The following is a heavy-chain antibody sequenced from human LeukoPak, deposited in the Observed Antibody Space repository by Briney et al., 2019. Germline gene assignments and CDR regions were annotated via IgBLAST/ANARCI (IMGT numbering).Heavy chain of an antibody. D-gene: IGHD5-18*01. CDR2: IWYDGSNK. V-gene: IGHV3-30*02. CDR1: GFTFSSYA. Sequence: PGGSLRLSCAASGFTFSSYAMSWVRQAPGKGLEWVAVIWYDGSNKYYADSVKGRFTISRDNSKNTVYLQMNSLRAEDTAVYYCAKDHSQNFDYWGQGTLVTVSS. CDR3: AKDHSQNFDY. J-gene: IGHJ4*02.